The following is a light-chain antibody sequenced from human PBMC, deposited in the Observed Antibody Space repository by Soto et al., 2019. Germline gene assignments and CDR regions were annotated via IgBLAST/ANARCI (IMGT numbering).Light chain of an antibody. CDR3: CSYTSSSPYV. CDR1: SSDVGGSNL. J-gene: IGLJ1*01. Sequence: QSALTQPRSVSGSPGQSVTISCTGTSSDVGGSNLVSWYQQHAGRAPKLVIYDVIKRPSGVPDRFSGSKSGNTASLTISGLQVEDEADYYCCSYTSSSPYVFGTGTKVTVL. V-gene: IGLV2-11*01. CDR2: DVI.